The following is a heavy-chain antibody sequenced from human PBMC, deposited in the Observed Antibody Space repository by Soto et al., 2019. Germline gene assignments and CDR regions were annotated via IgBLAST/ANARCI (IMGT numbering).Heavy chain of an antibody. CDR1: GGSIGSYH. CDR3: ARDTVITGMFDF. Sequence: KPSETLSLTCTVSGGSIGSYHWSWIRQSPGKGLEWIASIYYTGTTNYNPSLASRVTISMGTAYNQFSMKLTSVTAADTAVYYCARDTVITGMFDFWGRGTLVTVS. J-gene: IGHJ4*02. CDR2: IYYTGTT. V-gene: IGHV4-59*01.